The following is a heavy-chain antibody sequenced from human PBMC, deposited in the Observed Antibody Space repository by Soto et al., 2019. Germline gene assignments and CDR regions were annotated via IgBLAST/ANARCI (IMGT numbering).Heavy chain of an antibody. D-gene: IGHD6-19*01. V-gene: IGHV1-69*08. J-gene: IGHJ4*02. CDR1: GGTFSSYT. CDR2: IIPILGIA. Sequence: QVQLVQSGAEVKKPGSSVKVSCKASGGTFSSYTISWVRQAPGQGLEWMGRIIPILGIANYAQKFQGRVTSTADKSTSTAYMELSSLRSEDTAVYYCAREWTVAGTSSFDYWGQGTLVTVSS. CDR3: AREWTVAGTSSFDY.